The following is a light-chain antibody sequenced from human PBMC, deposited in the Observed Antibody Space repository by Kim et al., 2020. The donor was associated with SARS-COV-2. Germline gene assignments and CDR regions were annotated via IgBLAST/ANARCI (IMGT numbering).Light chain of an antibody. CDR2: RAS. CDR1: QSISDW. Sequence: ASVGDTDTITCRASQSISDWLAWYQQKPGKAPKLLIYRASNLESGVPSRFSGSGSGTEFTLTISSLQPDDFATYFCQRYNLYSRTFGQGTKVDIK. CDR3: QRYNLYSRT. V-gene: IGKV1-5*03. J-gene: IGKJ1*01.